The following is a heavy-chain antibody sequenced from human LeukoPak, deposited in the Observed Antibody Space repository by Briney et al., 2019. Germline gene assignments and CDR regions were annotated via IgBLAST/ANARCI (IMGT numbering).Heavy chain of an antibody. CDR2: IYYSGNS. D-gene: IGHD3-16*02. J-gene: IGHJ4*02. Sequence: PSETLSLTCTVSGGSISSSSYYWGWIRQPPGQGLEWIGSIYYSGNSYYNPSLKSRVTISVDTSKNPFSLKLRSVTAADTAVYYCARTFGDYDYVWGSYRYPYYFDYWGQGTLVTVSS. CDR1: GGSISSSSYY. V-gene: IGHV4-39*01. CDR3: ARTFGDYDYVWGSYRYPYYFDY.